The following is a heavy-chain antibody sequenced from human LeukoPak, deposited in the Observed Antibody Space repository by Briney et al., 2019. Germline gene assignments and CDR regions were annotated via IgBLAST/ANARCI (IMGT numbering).Heavy chain of an antibody. CDR3: ANGGPYSSSYLYYFDY. Sequence: SVKVSCKASGGTFSSYAISWVRQAPGQGLEWMGGIIPIFGTANYAQKFQGRVTITADESTSTAYMELSSLRSEDTAVYYCANGGPYSSSYLYYFDYWGQGTLVTVSS. V-gene: IGHV1-69*13. D-gene: IGHD6-13*01. CDR2: IIPIFGTA. CDR1: GGTFSSYA. J-gene: IGHJ4*02.